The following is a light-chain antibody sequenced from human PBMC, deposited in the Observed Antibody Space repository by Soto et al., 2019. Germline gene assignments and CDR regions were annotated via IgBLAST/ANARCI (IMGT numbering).Light chain of an antibody. V-gene: IGKV3-20*01. CDR2: GSS. J-gene: IGKJ2*01. Sequence: LPQYPGMLSLSPGDSATPSCRSTQYVDRSNFTWFQQKPGQAPRLLIYGSSIRATVIPARFSGSASATDFSLTISNLDAGDFAFYYCQQFAGAPPGFTFAQGTKVEL. CDR3: QQFAGAPPGFT. CDR1: QYVDRSN.